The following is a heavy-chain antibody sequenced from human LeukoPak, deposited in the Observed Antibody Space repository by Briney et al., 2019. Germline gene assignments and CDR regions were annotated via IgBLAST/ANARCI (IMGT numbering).Heavy chain of an antibody. CDR2: IYSGGST. CDR3: AKGGRSSFAYYFDY. CDR1: GFTVSSNY. D-gene: IGHD6-13*01. J-gene: IGHJ4*02. V-gene: IGHV3-53*05. Sequence: GGSLRLSCAASGFTVSSNYMSWVRQAPGKGLEWVSVIYSGGSTYYADSVKGRFTISRDNSKNTLYLQMNSLRAEDTAVYYCAKGGRSSFAYYFDYWGQGTLVTVSS.